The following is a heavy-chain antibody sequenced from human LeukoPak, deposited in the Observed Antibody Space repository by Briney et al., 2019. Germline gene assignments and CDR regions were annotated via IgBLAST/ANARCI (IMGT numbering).Heavy chain of an antibody. CDR3: ARGNHSGSYLYYFDY. J-gene: IGHJ4*02. CDR1: GGSISSYY. CDR2: IYYSGST. Sequence: SETLSLTYTVSGGSISSYYWSWIRQPPGKRLEWIGYIYYSGSTNYNPSLTSRVTISIDTSKNQFSLKLSSVTAADTAVYYCARGNHSGSYLYYFDYWGQGTLVNVSS. V-gene: IGHV4-59*01. D-gene: IGHD1-26*01.